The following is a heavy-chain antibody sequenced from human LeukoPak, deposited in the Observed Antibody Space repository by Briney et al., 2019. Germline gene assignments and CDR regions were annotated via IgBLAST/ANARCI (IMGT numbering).Heavy chain of an antibody. CDR3: ARGLSWVDP. CDR1: GGSISSYY. V-gene: IGHV4-59*01. CDR2: IYYSGST. Sequence: SETLSLTCTVSGGSISSYYWSWIRQPPGKGLEWIGYIYYSGSTSYNPSLKSRVTISVDTSKNQFSLKLSSVTAADTAVYYCARGLSWVDPWGQGTLITVSS. J-gene: IGHJ5*02. D-gene: IGHD4/OR15-4a*01.